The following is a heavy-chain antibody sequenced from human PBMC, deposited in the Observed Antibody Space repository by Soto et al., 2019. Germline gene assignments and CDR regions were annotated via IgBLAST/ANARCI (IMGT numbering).Heavy chain of an antibody. CDR3: ARGLGYSYGYFAY. J-gene: IGHJ4*02. CDR2: IYYSGST. Sequence: PSETLSLTCTVSGGSISNYYWSWIRQPPGKGLEWIGHIYYSGSTKYNSSLKSRVTVSIDTSKNQFSLRLTSVTAADTAVYYCARGLGYSYGYFAYWGQGTLVTVSS. D-gene: IGHD5-18*01. V-gene: IGHV4-59*01. CDR1: GGSISNYY.